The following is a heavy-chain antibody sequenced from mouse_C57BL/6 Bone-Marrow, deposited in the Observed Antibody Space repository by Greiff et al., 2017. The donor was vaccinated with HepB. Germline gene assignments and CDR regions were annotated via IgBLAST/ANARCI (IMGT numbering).Heavy chain of an antibody. Sequence: QVQLQQPGAELVMPGASVKLSCKASGYTFTSYWMHWVKQRPGQGLEWIGEIDPSDSYTNYNQKFKGKSTLTVDKSSSTAYMQLSSLTSEDSAVYYCARRGVLGRWFAYWGQGTLVTVSA. D-gene: IGHD4-1*01. CDR1: GYTFTSYW. CDR2: IDPSDSYT. J-gene: IGHJ3*01. V-gene: IGHV1-69*01. CDR3: ARRGVLGRWFAY.